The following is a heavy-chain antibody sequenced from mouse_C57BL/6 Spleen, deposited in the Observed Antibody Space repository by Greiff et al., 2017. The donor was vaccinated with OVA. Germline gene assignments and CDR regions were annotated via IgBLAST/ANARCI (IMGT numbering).Heavy chain of an antibody. J-gene: IGHJ1*03. CDR3: ARDYGSSYYWYFDV. V-gene: IGHV1-82*01. Sequence: LQQSGPELVKPGASVKISCKASGYAFSSSWMNWVKQRPGKGLECIGRIYPGDGDTNYNGKFKGKATLTADKSSSTAYMQLSSLTSEDSAVYFCARDYGSSYYWYFDVWGTGTTVTVSS. D-gene: IGHD1-1*01. CDR1: GYAFSSSW. CDR2: IYPGDGDT.